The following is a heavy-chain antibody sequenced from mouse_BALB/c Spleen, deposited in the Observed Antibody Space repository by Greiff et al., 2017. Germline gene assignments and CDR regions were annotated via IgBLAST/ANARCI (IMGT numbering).Heavy chain of an antibody. CDR2: MSNSGST. V-gene: IGHV3-8*02. CDR3: SGSGGVTTGYAMDY. D-gene: IGHD2-2*01. J-gene: IGHJ4*01. CDR1: GDSITSCY. Sequence: EVQLVESGPSLVKPSQTLSLTCSVTGDSITSCYWHWIRQFPGNKLEYMGYMSNSGSTYYNPSPKSRISITRDATKNQYYLQLISGTTEDTATYYYSGSGGVTTGYAMDYWGQGTSVTVSS.